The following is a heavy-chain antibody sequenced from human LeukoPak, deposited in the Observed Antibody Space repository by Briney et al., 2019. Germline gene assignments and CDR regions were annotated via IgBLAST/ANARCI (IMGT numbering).Heavy chain of an antibody. J-gene: IGHJ6*02. D-gene: IGHD3-10*01. CDR1: GYTFTSYG. CDR2: ISAYNGNT. V-gene: IGHV1-18*01. Sequence: GASVKVSCKASGYTFTSYGISWVRQAPGQGLEWMGWISAYNGNTNYAQKLQGRVTMTTDTSTSTAYMELRSLRSDDTAVYYCARGPQIVIWFGELYGMDVWGQGTTVTVSS. CDR3: ARGPQIVIWFGELYGMDV.